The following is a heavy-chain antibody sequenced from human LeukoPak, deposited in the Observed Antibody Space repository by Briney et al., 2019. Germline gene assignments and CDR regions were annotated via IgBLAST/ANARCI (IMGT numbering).Heavy chain of an antibody. V-gene: IGHV3-48*01. Sequence: PGGSLRLSCAASGFTFSSYSMNWVRQAPGKGLEWVSYIGISSSTIDYADSVKGRFTISRDNSKNTLYLQMNSLRAEDTAVYYCAKGDGAGDGVSQQIYYYYMDVWGKGTTVTISS. CDR2: IGISSSTI. CDR3: AKGDGAGDGVSQQIYYYYMDV. D-gene: IGHD4/OR15-4a*01. CDR1: GFTFSSYS. J-gene: IGHJ6*03.